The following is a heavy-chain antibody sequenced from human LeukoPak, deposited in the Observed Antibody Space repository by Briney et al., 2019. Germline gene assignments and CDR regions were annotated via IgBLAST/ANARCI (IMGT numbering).Heavy chain of an antibody. CDR1: GFSLSDYY. J-gene: IGHJ4*02. CDR3: ARDGPVVVAATGDY. CDR2: FSSSSSYI. V-gene: IGHV3-11*06. D-gene: IGHD2-15*01. Sequence: PGGSLRLSCAASGFSLSDYYMSWIRQAPGKGLEGLTYFSSSSSYIYYADSVKGRFTISRDNAKNSLYLQMNSLRAEDTAVYYCARDGPVVVAATGDYWGQGTLVTVSS.